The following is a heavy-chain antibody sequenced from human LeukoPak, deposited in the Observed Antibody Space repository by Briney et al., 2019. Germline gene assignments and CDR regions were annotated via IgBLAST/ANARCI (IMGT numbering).Heavy chain of an antibody. CDR3: ARDRGSSGLFPGWFDP. V-gene: IGHV1-69*13. Sequence: ASVKVSCKASGGTFSSYAISWVRQAPGQGLEWMGGIIPIFGTANHAQKFQGRVTITADESTSTAYMELSSLRSEDTAVYYCARDRGSSGLFPGWFDPWGQGTLVTVSS. D-gene: IGHD6-19*01. CDR2: IIPIFGTA. CDR1: GGTFSSYA. J-gene: IGHJ5*02.